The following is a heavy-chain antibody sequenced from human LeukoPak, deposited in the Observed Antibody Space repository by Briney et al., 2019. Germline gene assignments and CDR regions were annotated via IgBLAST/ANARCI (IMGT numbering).Heavy chain of an antibody. J-gene: IGHJ4*02. D-gene: IGHD1-26*01. CDR3: AVIGSYYYFNY. Sequence: ASVKVSCKASGYTFTSYYMHWVRQAPGQGLEWMGIINPSGGSTSYAQKFQGRVTMTEDTSTDTAYMELSSLRSEDTAMYYCAVIGSYYYFNYWGQGTLVTVSS. V-gene: IGHV1-46*01. CDR1: GYTFTSYY. CDR2: INPSGGST.